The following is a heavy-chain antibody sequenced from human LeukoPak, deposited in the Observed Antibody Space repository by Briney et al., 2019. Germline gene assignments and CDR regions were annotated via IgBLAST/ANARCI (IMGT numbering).Heavy chain of an antibody. Sequence: GGSLRLSCAASGFTFSSYGMHWVRQAPGKGLEWVSYISSSSSTIYYADSVKGRFTISRDNAKNSLYLQMNSLGAEDTAVYYCASSGWYYWGQGTLVTVSS. J-gene: IGHJ4*02. CDR2: ISSSSSTI. D-gene: IGHD6-19*01. CDR1: GFTFSSYG. CDR3: ASSGWYY. V-gene: IGHV3-48*01.